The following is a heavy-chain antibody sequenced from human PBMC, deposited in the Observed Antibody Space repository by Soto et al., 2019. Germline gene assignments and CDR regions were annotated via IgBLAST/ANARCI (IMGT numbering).Heavy chain of an antibody. CDR2: ISSSGSTI. CDR1: GFTFSSYE. D-gene: IGHD3-3*01. Sequence: EVQLVESGGGLVQPGGSLRLSCAASGFTFSSYEMNWVRQAPGKGLEWVSYISSSGSTIYYADSVKGRFTISRDNAKNSLYLQMNSLRAEDTAVYYCARDVRRALRFLEWLPNYYYYGMDVWGQGTTVTVSS. J-gene: IGHJ6*02. CDR3: ARDVRRALRFLEWLPNYYYYGMDV. V-gene: IGHV3-48*03.